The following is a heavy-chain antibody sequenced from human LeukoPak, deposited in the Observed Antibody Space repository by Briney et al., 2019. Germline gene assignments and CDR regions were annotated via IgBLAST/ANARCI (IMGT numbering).Heavy chain of an antibody. Sequence: SETLSLTCTVSGGSISSYYWSWIRQPPGKGLEWIGYIYYSGSTNYNPSLKSRVTISVDTSKNQFSLKLSSVTAADTAVYYCASGDLEWDAFDIWGQGTMVTVSS. J-gene: IGHJ3*02. CDR2: IYYSGST. CDR3: ASGDLEWDAFDI. D-gene: IGHD1-1*01. CDR1: GGSISSYY. V-gene: IGHV4-59*01.